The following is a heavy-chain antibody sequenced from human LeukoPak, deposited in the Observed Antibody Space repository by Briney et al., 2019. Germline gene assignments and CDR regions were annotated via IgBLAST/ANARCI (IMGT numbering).Heavy chain of an antibody. CDR3: ARPLMPRITIFGVAPAFDY. V-gene: IGHV3-9*01. CDR1: GFTFDDYA. D-gene: IGHD3-3*01. J-gene: IGHJ4*02. CDR2: ISWNSGSI. Sequence: SGGSLRLSCAASGFTFDDYAMHWVRQAPGKGLEWVSGISWNSGSIGYADSVKGRFTISRDNAKNSLYLQMNSLRAEDTALYYCARPLMPRITIFGVAPAFDYWGQGTLVTVSS.